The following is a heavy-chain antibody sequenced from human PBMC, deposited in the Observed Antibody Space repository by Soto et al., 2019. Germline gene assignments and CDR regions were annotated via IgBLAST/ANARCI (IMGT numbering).Heavy chain of an antibody. D-gene: IGHD6-19*01. V-gene: IGHV1-2*04. CDR1: GYTFTGYY. J-gene: IGHJ4*02. CDR3: ARASSGWSPDFDY. CDR2: INPNSGGT. Sequence: ASVKVSCKASGYTFTGYYMHWVRQAPGQGLEWMGWINPNSGGTNYAQKFQGWVTMTRDTSISTAYMELSRLRSDDTAVYYCARASSGWSPDFDYWGQGTLVTVSS.